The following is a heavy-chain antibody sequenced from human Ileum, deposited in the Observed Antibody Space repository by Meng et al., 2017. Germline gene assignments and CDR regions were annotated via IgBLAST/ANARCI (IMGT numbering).Heavy chain of an antibody. D-gene: IGHD5-18*01. CDR1: GGSFSGYY. V-gene: IGHV4-34*01. Sequence: GSLRLSCAVYGGSFSGYYWSWIRQPPGKGLEWIGEINHSGSTNYNPSLKSRVTISVDSSKNQFSLKLSSVTAADTAVYYCARVRYSYGSMADNWGQGTLVTVSS. J-gene: IGHJ4*02. CDR2: INHSGST. CDR3: ARVRYSYGSMADN.